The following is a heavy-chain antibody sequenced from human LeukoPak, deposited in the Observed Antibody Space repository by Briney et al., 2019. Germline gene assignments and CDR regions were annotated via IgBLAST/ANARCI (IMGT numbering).Heavy chain of an antibody. CDR2: MNPNSGNT. CDR3: ARVLDDYTEIDY. CDR1: GYTFTSYD. D-gene: IGHD4-11*01. Sequence: ASVKVSCKASGYTFTSYDINWVRQATGQGLEWMGWMNPNSGNTGYAQKFQGRVTMTRNTSISTAYMELSSLRSEDTAVYYCARVLDDYTEIDYWGRGTLVTVSS. V-gene: IGHV1-8*01. J-gene: IGHJ4*02.